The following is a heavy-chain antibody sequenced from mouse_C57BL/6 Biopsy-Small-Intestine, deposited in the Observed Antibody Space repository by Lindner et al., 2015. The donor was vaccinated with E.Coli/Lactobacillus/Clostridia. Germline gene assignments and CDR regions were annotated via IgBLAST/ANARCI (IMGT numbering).Heavy chain of an antibody. J-gene: IGHJ2*01. CDR2: INPNYGTT. V-gene: IGHV1-39*01. D-gene: IGHD1-1*01. Sequence: VQLQESGPELVKPGASVKISCKASGYSFTDYNMNWVKQNNGKSLEWIGIINPNYGTTSYNQKFKGKATLTVDQSSSTAYMQLNSLTSEDSAVFYCARSYGSIYGNFDYWGQGTTLTVSS. CDR1: GYSFTDYN. CDR3: ARSYGSIYGNFDY.